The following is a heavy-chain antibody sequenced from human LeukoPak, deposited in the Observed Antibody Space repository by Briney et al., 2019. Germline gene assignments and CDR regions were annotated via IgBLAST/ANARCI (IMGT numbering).Heavy chain of an antibody. CDR3: ARTYCSGGSCHFDY. Sequence: SETLSLTCTVSGGSIRSYYWSWIQQPPGTGLQRAGYIFYSGTTDSNPSLKSRVTISVDTSKNQFSLKLSSVTAADTAVYYCARTYCSGGSCHFDYWGQGTLVTVSS. V-gene: IGHV4-59*08. CDR2: IFYSGTT. J-gene: IGHJ4*02. D-gene: IGHD2-15*01. CDR1: GGSIRSYY.